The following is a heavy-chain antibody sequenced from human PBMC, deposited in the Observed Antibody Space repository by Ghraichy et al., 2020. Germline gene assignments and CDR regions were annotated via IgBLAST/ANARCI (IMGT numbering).Heavy chain of an antibody. J-gene: IGHJ1*01. CDR1: GYTFTNYG. Sequence: ASVKVSCKASGYTFTNYGISWVRQAPGQGLEWMGWISGYNGDTNYAQKLQGRVTMTKDTSTSTAYMELRSLTSDDTAVYYCARDRAISPAGGSGYLLHWAQGALVTVSS. CDR2: ISGYNGDT. V-gene: IGHV1-18*04. D-gene: IGHD3-10*01. CDR3: ARDRAISPAGGSGYLLH.